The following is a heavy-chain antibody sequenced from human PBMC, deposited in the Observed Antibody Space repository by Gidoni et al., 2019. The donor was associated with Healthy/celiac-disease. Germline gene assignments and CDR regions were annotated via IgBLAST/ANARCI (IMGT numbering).Heavy chain of an antibody. D-gene: IGHD3-3*01. CDR2: INPSGGST. Sequence: QVQLVQSGAEVKTPGASVKVSCKASGYTFTSYYMHWVRQAPGQGLEWMGIINPSGGSTSYAQKFQGRVTMTRDTSTSTVYMELSSLRSEDTAVYYCARDPPNYDFWSGYYSPPQLQFDPWGQGTLVTVSS. CDR1: GYTFTSYY. J-gene: IGHJ5*02. CDR3: ARDPPNYDFWSGYYSPPQLQFDP. V-gene: IGHV1-46*01.